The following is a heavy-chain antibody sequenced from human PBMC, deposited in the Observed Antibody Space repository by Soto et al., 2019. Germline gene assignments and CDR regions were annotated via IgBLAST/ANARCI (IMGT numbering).Heavy chain of an antibody. Sequence: XETLSLSRPVASGSISSSYWGWIRQPPGKGLEWIGYIYYSGSTNYNPSLKSRVAISVDTSKNQFSLKLSSVTAEDTAVYYCARWLGRRPRISSGWYPFDSWGQGTLVTVSS. CDR2: IYYSGST. D-gene: IGHD6-19*01. V-gene: IGHV4-59*01. CDR3: ARWLGRRPRISSGWYPFDS. CDR1: SGSISSSY. J-gene: IGHJ5*01.